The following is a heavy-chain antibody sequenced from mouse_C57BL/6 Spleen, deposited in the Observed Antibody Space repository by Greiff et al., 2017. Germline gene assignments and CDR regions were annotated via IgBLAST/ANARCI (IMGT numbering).Heavy chain of an antibody. D-gene: IGHD1-1*01. CDR1: GYTFTSYG. CDR3: AREDYGSSYRGY. CDR2: IYPRSGNT. J-gene: IGHJ2*01. Sequence: QVHVKQSGAELARPGASVKLSCKASGYTFTSYGISWVKQRTGQGLEWIGEIYPRSGNTYYNEKFKGKATLTADQSSSTAYMELRSLTSEDSAVYFGAREDYGSSYRGYWGQGTTLTVSS. V-gene: IGHV1-81*01.